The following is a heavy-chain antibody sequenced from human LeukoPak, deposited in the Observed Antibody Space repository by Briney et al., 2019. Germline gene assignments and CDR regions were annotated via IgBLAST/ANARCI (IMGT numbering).Heavy chain of an antibody. Sequence: GGSLRLSCAASGFTFSSYEMNWVRQAPGKGLEWVSYISSSGSTIYYADSVKGRFTISRDNAKNSLYLQMNSLRAEDTAVYYCARRGSWYDSDYWGQGTLVTVSS. CDR2: ISSSGSTI. CDR1: GFTFSSYE. D-gene: IGHD6-13*01. V-gene: IGHV3-48*03. J-gene: IGHJ4*02. CDR3: ARRGSWYDSDY.